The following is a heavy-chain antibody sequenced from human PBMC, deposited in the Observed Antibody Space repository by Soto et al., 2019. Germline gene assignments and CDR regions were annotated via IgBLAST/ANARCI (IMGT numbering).Heavy chain of an antibody. CDR2: ISGSGGST. CDR3: SKFQQPVGKLTYFDY. V-gene: IGHV3-23*01. CDR1: GFTFSSYA. D-gene: IGHD6-13*01. Sequence: GGSLRLSCAASGFTFSSYAMSWVRQAPGKGLEWVSAISGSGGSTYYADSVKGRFTISRDNSKNTLYLQMNSLRAEDTAVYYCSKFQQPVGKLTYFDYWGQGTLVTVSS. J-gene: IGHJ4*02.